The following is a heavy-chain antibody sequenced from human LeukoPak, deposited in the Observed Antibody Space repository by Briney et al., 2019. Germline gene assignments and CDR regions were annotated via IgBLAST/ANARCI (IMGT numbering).Heavy chain of an antibody. CDR3: ASTGYCSSTSCRYGMDV. V-gene: IGHV1-3*01. Sequence: ASVKVSCKASGYTFTSYAMHWVRQAPGQRLEWMGWTNAGNGNTKYSQKFQGRVTITRDTSASTAYMELSSLRSEDTAVYYCASTGYCSSTSCRYGMDVWGQGTTVTVSS. CDR1: GYTFTSYA. D-gene: IGHD2-2*01. J-gene: IGHJ6*02. CDR2: TNAGNGNT.